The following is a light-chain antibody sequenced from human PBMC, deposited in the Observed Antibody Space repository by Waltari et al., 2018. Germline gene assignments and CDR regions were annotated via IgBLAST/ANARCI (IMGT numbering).Light chain of an antibody. CDR1: SSDVGGYNY. CDR2: DVS. V-gene: IGLV2-11*01. CDR3: CSYAGSYTYVV. Sequence: QSALTQPRSVSGSPGQSVTISCTGTSSDVGGYNYVSWYQQNPGKAPKLMIYDVSKRPSGVPDRFSGSTSGNTASLTISGLQAEDEADYYCCSYAGSYTYVVFGGGTKLTVL. J-gene: IGLJ2*01.